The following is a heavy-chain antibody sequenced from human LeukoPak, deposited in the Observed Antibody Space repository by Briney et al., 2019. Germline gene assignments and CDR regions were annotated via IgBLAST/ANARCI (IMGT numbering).Heavy chain of an antibody. CDR1: AYTFTAYY. CDR3: AREYCTTTSCQFYYFDY. D-gene: IGHD2-2*01. J-gene: IGHJ4*02. V-gene: IGHV1-2*06. CDR2: VNPHSGGT. Sequence: ASVKVSCKASAYTFTAYYMHWVRQAPGQGLEWMGRVNPHSGGTDYAQKFQGRVTMPRDTSITTAYMELSSLRSDDTAMYYCAREYCTTTSCQFYYFDYWGQGTLVTVSS.